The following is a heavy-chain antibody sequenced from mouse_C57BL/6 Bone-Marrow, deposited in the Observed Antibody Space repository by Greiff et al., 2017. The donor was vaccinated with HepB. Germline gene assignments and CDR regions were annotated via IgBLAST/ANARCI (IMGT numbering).Heavy chain of an antibody. CDR2: INPYNGGT. CDR1: GYTFTDYY. Sequence: EVQLQQSGPELVKPGASVKISCKASGYTFTDYYMNWVKQSHGKSLEWIGDINPYNGGTSYNQKFKGKATLTVDKSSSTAYMELNSLTSEDSAVYYCAREGGYYDYAMDYWGQGTSVTVSS. D-gene: IGHD2-3*01. V-gene: IGHV1-26*01. CDR3: AREGGYYDYAMDY. J-gene: IGHJ4*01.